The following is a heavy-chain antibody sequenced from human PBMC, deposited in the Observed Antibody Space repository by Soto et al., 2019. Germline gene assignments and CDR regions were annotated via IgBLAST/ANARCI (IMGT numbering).Heavy chain of an antibody. V-gene: IGHV4-34*01. CDR2: VNHSGTT. J-gene: IGHJ4*02. D-gene: IGHD2-2*01. Sequence: QAQLQQWGAGLLKPSETLSLTCAVYGGSFSGYYWTWIRQFPEKGLEWIGEVNHSGTTYYNPSLKTRVTISVHTPKNQVSLKMSSVTAADTAVYYCARGIGYCSSINCYSSRRLRFDSWGQGTLVTVSS. CDR3: ARGIGYCSSINCYSSRRLRFDS. CDR1: GGSFSGYY.